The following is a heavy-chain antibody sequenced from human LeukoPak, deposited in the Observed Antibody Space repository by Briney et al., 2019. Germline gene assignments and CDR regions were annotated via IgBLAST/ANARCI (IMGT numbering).Heavy chain of an antibody. CDR3: ARRDYDYVWGSYRLNDY. CDR2: IYSGGST. V-gene: IGHV3-66*01. D-gene: IGHD3-16*01. Sequence: GGSLRLSCAASGFTVSSNYMSWVRQAPGKGLEWVSVIYSGGSTYYADSVKGRFTISRDNSKNTLYLQMNSLRAEDTAVYYCARRDYDYVWGSYRLNDYWGQGTLVAVSS. J-gene: IGHJ4*02. CDR1: GFTVSSNY.